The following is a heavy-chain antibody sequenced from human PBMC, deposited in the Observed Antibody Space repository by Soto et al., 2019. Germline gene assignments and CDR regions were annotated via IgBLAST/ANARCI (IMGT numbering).Heavy chain of an antibody. D-gene: IGHD1-26*01. CDR1: GGSISHHY. J-gene: IGHJ4*02. CDR3: ARRLSGRYGQIDS. V-gene: IGHV4-59*08. CDR2: IYDSGST. Sequence: QVQLQESGPGLVRPSETLSLTCTVSGGSISHHYWSWIRQPPGKGLEWIGYIYDSGSTNYNPSLKSRLTISGDTSKNQSSRRLTSVTAADTAVYFCARRLSGRYGQIDSWGQGTLVTVSS.